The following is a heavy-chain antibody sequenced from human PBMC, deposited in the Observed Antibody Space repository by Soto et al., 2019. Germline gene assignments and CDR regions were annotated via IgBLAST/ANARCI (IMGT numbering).Heavy chain of an antibody. J-gene: IGHJ5*02. V-gene: IGHV4-34*01. D-gene: IGHD1-26*01. CDR1: GGSFSGYY. CDR2: INHSGST. CDR3: AGIVGATGGNWFDP. Sequence: QVQLQQWGAGLLKPSETLSLTCAVYGGSFSGYYWSWIRQPPGKGLEWIGEINHSGSTNYNPSLTSQVTTSVDSSKNQFSLKLSSVTASDTAVYYCAGIVGATGGNWFDPWGQGTLVTVSS.